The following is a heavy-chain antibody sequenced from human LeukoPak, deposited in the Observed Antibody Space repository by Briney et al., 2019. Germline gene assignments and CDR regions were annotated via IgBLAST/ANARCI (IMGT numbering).Heavy chain of an antibody. CDR2: IFYDGSIQ. CDR1: GFTFSNYA. CDR3: ARDPRGLTGYDSSGRDSFDY. D-gene: IGHD3-22*01. Sequence: GGSLRLSCTASGFTFSNYAMHWVRQAPGKGLEWVAVIFYDGSIQYYADSVKGRFTISRDNSMNTLYLQLNSLRREDTAVYYCARDPRGLTGYDSSGRDSFDYWGQGTLVTVSS. J-gene: IGHJ4*02. V-gene: IGHV3-30*04.